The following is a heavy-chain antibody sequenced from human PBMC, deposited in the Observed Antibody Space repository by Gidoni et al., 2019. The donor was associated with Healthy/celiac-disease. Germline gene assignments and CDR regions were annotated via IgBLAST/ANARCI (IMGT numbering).Heavy chain of an antibody. CDR1: GYTFTSYG. CDR3: ARDIHLRRGSVDYYYGMDV. Sequence: QVQLVQYGAEVKKPGVSVKVSCKASGYTFTSYGISWVRQAHGHRLEWMGWISAYNGNTNYAQKPQGRVTMTTDTSTSTAYMELRSLRSDDTAVYYCARDIHLRRGSVDYYYGMDVWGQGTTVTVSS. V-gene: IGHV1-18*01. J-gene: IGHJ6*02. D-gene: IGHD2-15*01. CDR2: ISAYNGNT.